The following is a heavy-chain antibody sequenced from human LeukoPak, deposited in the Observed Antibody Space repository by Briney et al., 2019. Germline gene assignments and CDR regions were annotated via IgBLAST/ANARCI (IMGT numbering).Heavy chain of an antibody. CDR2: LYSDGRS. J-gene: IGHJ4*02. D-gene: IGHD3-16*01. CDR3: AKDWGY. V-gene: IGHV3-66*01. CDR1: GFTVSNNY. Sequence: GGSLRLSCAASGFTVSNNYMSWVRQAPGKGLEWVSVLYSDGRSYYADSVEGRFTISRDNSKNTLSLQMNSLRDEDTAIYYCAKDWGYWGRGTLVTVSS.